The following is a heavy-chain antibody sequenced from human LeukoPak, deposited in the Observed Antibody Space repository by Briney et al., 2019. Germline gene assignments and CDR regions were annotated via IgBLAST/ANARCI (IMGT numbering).Heavy chain of an antibody. CDR2: ISSSSSYI. Sequence: GGSLRLSCAASGFSFSSYTMNWVCQAPGKGLEWVSSISSSSSYIYYADSLKGRFTISRDNAKNSLYLQMNSLSAEDTAVYYCARDGRRRDYCDSGSCYWYFDLWGRGTLVTVSS. CDR1: GFSFSSYT. CDR3: ARDGRRRDYCDSGSCYWYFDL. D-gene: IGHD2-15*01. J-gene: IGHJ2*01. V-gene: IGHV3-21*01.